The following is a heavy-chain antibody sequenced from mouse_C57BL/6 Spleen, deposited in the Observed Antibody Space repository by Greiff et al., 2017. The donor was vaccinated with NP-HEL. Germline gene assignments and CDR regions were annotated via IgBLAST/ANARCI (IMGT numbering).Heavy chain of an antibody. CDR1: GYTFTDYY. V-gene: IGHV1-26*01. J-gene: IGHJ2*01. D-gene: IGHD3-3*01. CDR2: INPNNGGT. CDR3: ARGGDVFDY. Sequence: EVKLQQSGPELVKPGASVKISCKASGYTFTDYYMNWVKQSHGKSLEWIGDINPNNGGTSYNQKFKGKATWTVDKSSSTAYMELRSLTSEDSAVYYCARGGDVFDYWGQGTTLTVSS.